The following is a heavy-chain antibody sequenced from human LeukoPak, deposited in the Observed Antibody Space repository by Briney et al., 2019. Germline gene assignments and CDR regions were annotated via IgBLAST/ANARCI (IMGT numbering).Heavy chain of an antibody. CDR1: GFTFTSSA. J-gene: IGHJ4*02. Sequence: SVKVSCKASGFTFTSSAVQWVRPARGQRLEWIGWIVVGSGNTNYAQKFQERVTITRDMSTSTAYMELSSLRSEDTAVYYCAASPDYYDSSGYSYYFDYWGQGTLVTVSS. CDR3: AASPDYYDSSGYSYYFDY. CDR2: IVVGSGNT. V-gene: IGHV1-58*01. D-gene: IGHD3-22*01.